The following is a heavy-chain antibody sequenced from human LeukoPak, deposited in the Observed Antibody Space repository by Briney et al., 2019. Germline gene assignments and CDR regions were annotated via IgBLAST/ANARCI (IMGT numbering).Heavy chain of an antibody. CDR2: INHSGST. D-gene: IGHD5-18*01. CDR1: GGSFSGYY. J-gene: IGHJ6*04. Sequence: SETLSLTCAVYGGSFSGYYWSWIRQPPGKGLEWLGEINHSGSTNYNPSLKSRVTISVDTSKNQFSLKLSSVTAADTAVYYCARDWVQQEGYYYYYGMDVWGKGTTVTVSS. CDR3: ARDWVQQEGYYYYYGMDV. V-gene: IGHV4-34*01.